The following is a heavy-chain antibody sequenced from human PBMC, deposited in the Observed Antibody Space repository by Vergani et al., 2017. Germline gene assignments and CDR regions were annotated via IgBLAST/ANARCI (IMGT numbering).Heavy chain of an antibody. CDR1: EYSFGNYW. CDR3: ARHTTYTDS. J-gene: IGHJ4*02. CDR2: IYPADSDT. D-gene: IGHD1-1*01. V-gene: IGHV5-51*01. Sequence: EVVLVPSGPEMRKPGESLKISCKGSEYSFGNYWIGWVRQMPGKGLEWMGIIYPADSDTRYSPSFHGQVTISADKSISTAFLQWDSLKASDTALYYCARHTTYTDSWGQGTLVTVSS.